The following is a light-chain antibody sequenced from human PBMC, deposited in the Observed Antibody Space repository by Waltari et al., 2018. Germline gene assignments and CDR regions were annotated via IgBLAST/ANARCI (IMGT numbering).Light chain of an antibody. V-gene: IGKV1-5*03. CDR2: KAS. J-gene: IGKJ2*01. Sequence: DIQMTQSPSTLSASVGDRVTFTCRASQSVSDWLAWYQQKPGKAPQLLIYKASILERGVPSKFSGSGSGTEFTLTISSLQTDDFATYYCQQYKSYSYTFGQGTKLEIK. CDR3: QQYKSYSYT. CDR1: QSVSDW.